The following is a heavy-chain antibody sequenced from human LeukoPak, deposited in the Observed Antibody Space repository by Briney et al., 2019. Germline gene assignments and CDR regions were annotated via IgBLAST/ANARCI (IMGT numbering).Heavy chain of an antibody. J-gene: IGHJ4*02. D-gene: IGHD1-26*01. CDR1: GGSISTSSYY. CDR3: ARDQATIILGYFDY. CDR2: IFYSGST. V-gene: IGHV4-39*07. Sequence: SETLSLTCTVSGGSISTSSYYWGWVRQPPGKGLEWIGNIFYSGSTYYSPSLKSRVTISLDTSRNQFSLKLSSVTAADTAVYYCARDQATIILGYFDYWGQGTLVTVSS.